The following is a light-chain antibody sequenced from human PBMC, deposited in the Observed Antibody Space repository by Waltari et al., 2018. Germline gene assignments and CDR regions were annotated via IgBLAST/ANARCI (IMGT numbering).Light chain of an antibody. V-gene: IGKV3-15*01. Sequence: EIVMTQSPVTLSVSPGERATLSCRASQRFGPKLAWYQQKPSQAPRLLIYGASTGATGIAARFRGSGSGTEFTLTISSLQSEDFAIYYCQQYNLWPWTFDQGTKVDIK. CDR2: GAS. J-gene: IGKJ1*01. CDR3: QQYNLWPWT. CDR1: QRFGPK.